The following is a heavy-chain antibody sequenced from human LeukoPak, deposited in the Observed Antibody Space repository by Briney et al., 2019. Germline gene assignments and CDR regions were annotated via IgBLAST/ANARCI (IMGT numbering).Heavy chain of an antibody. CDR2: IYSGGST. D-gene: IGHD2-21*02. CDR1: GFTVRSNY. V-gene: IGHV3-66*01. CDR3: ARDVTSPEAFGI. J-gene: IGHJ3*02. Sequence: GGSLRLSCVASGFTVRSNYMNWVRQAPGKGLEWVSVIYSGGSTYHADSVKGRFTISRDTSGNTVYLQMNSLRAEDTAVYYCARDVTSPEAFGIWGQGTMVTVSS.